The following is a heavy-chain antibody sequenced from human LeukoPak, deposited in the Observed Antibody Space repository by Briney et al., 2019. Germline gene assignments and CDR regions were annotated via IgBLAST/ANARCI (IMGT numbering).Heavy chain of an antibody. D-gene: IGHD3-9*01. Sequence: SQTLSLTCASSGENVSGNRGTWNWLRQSPSRGLEWLGRIYYRSKWYSDYAVSVKGRITINPDTSKNQFSLLLNSVTPEDTAVYFCGRAEHDWGSDYWGQGTLVTVSS. V-gene: IGHV6-1*01. CDR1: GENVSGNRGT. J-gene: IGHJ4*02. CDR2: IYYRSKWYS. CDR3: GRAEHDWGSDY.